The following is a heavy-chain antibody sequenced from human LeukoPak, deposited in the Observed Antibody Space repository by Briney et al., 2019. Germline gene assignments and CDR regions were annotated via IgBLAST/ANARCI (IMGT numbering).Heavy chain of an antibody. CDR2: ISYDGSNK. CDR3: ARDSRPGDGY. Sequence: GGSLRLSCAASGFTFSSYAMHWVRQAPGKGLEWVAVISYDGSNKYYADSVKGRFTISRDNSKNTLYLQMNSLRAEDTAVYYCARDSRPGDGYWGQGTLVTVPS. J-gene: IGHJ4*02. D-gene: IGHD3-10*01. CDR1: GFTFSSYA. V-gene: IGHV3-30*04.